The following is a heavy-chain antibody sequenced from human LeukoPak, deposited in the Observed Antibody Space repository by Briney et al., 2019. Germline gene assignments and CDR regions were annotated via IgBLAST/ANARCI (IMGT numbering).Heavy chain of an antibody. CDR1: GGSISSSSYY. Sequence: SETLSLTCTVSGGSISSSSYYWGWIRQPPGKGLEWIGSIYYSGSTYYNPSLKSRVTISVDTSKNQFSLKLSSVTAADTAVYYCARRGRGIQPFDYWGQGTQVTVSS. CDR2: IYYSGST. J-gene: IGHJ4*02. D-gene: IGHD5-18*01. CDR3: ARRGRGIQPFDY. V-gene: IGHV4-39*01.